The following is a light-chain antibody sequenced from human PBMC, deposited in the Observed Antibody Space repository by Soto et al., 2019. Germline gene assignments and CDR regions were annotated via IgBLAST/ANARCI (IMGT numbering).Light chain of an antibody. Sequence: QSVLTQPPSVSGTPGQRVIISCSGITSNIGANPVNWYQQLPGTAPKLLIYGSDRRPSGVPDRFSGSKSATSASLAISGLQSAHEADYYCASWDDSQSGFGLFGGGTKLTVL. V-gene: IGLV1-44*01. J-gene: IGLJ3*02. CDR1: TSNIGANP. CDR2: GSD. CDR3: ASWDDSQSGFGL.